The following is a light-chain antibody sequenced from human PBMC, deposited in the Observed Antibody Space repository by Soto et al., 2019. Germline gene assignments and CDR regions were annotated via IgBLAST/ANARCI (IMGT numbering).Light chain of an antibody. V-gene: IGKV3-15*01. CDR3: QQYNTWHRT. Sequence: EIVLTQSPGGLSLSAGDRATLSCRASQSITTHLAWYQQRPGQAPRLLIYHSSTRATGVPTRFSGSGSGTDFTLTINSLQSEDIAVYYCQQYNTWHRTFGQGTKVDIK. J-gene: IGKJ1*01. CDR2: HSS. CDR1: QSITTH.